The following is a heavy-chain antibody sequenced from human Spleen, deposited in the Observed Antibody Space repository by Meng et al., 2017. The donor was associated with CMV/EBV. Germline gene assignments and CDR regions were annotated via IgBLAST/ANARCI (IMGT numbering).Heavy chain of an antibody. Sequence: GGSLRLSCAASGFTVSSNYMSWVRQAPGKGLEWVSVIYSGGSTYYADSVKGRFTISRDNSKNTLYLQMNSLRAEDTAVYYCAREGYYSDSSGYYSNAFDIWGQGTMVTVS. D-gene: IGHD3-22*01. CDR2: IYSGGST. V-gene: IGHV3-53*01. CDR3: AREGYYSDSSGYYSNAFDI. J-gene: IGHJ3*02. CDR1: GFTVSSNY.